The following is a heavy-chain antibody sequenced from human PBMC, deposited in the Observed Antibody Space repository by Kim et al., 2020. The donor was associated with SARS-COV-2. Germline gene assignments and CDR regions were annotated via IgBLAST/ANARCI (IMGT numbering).Heavy chain of an antibody. V-gene: IGHV3-53*01. CDR1: GFTVSSNY. D-gene: IGHD2-15*01. CDR3: ARRMGGFSVY. CDR2: LYGGGTT. J-gene: IGHJ1*01. Sequence: GGSLRLSCAASGFTVSSNYMAWVRQAPGKGLEWVSVLYGGGTTYYADSAKGRFTISRDNSKNTPYLQMNSLRAEDTAIYYCARRMGGFSVYWGQGTLVP.